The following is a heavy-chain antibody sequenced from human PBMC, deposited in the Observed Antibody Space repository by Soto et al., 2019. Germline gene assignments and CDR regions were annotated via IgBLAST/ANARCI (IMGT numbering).Heavy chain of an antibody. CDR1: GFTFSNYA. Sequence: EVQLLDSGGGLVQPGGSLRLSCAASGFTFSNYAMNWVRQAPGKGLEWVSAISGSGTGTDYAASVKGRFTISRDNSKNTVYLHMNSLRAEDTAFYYCAKDTLRPYYFAYWGQGTLITVSS. V-gene: IGHV3-23*01. CDR2: ISGSGTGT. CDR3: AKDTLRPYYFAY. D-gene: IGHD3-10*01. J-gene: IGHJ4*02.